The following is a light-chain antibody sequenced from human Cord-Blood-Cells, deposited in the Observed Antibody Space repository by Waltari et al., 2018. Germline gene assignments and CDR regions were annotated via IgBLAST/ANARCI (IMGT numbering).Light chain of an antibody. V-gene: IGLV2-8*01. CDR2: EVS. J-gene: IGLJ3*02. CDR3: SSYAGSNKV. Sequence: QSALTQPPSASGSPGQSVTISCTGTSSDVGGYNYVSWYQQHPGKAPKLMIYEVSKRPSGVPDRFSGCKSGNTASLTVSGLQAEDEADYYCSSYAGSNKVFGGGTKLTVL. CDR1: SSDVGGYNY.